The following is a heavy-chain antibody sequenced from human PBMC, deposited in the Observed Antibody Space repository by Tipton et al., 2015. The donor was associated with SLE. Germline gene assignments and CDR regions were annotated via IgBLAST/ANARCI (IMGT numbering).Heavy chain of an antibody. CDR1: GGSISSGDYY. D-gene: IGHD3-3*01. CDR3: ARVCTDDFWSGLPDAFDI. J-gene: IGHJ3*02. Sequence: TLSLTCTVSGGSISSGDYYWSWIRQPPGKGLEWIGYIYYSGSTYYNPSLKSRLIISVDTSKNQFSLKLSSVTAADTAVYYCARVCTDDFWSGLPDAFDIWGQVTMVTVSS. CDR2: IYYSGST. V-gene: IGHV4-30-4*01.